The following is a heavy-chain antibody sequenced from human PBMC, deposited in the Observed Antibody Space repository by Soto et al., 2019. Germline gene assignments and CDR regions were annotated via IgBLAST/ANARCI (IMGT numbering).Heavy chain of an antibody. J-gene: IGHJ3*01. CDR2: ISTFNGKT. D-gene: IGHD3-9*01. Sequence: QIQLMQSGGDVKTPGASLKVSCTTSRYTFTSHGIAWVRQAPGQGLEWMGWISTFNGKTDYAQKFQGRGTMTADTITSTVHMELRSLRSDDTGVYYCARLLTEGATFREDAFDLWAPGTKGTVSS. V-gene: IGHV1-18*01. CDR3: ARLLTEGATFREDAFDL. CDR1: RYTFTSHG.